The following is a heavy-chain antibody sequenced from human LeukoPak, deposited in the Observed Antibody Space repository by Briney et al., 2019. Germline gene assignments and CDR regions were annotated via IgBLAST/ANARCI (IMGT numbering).Heavy chain of an antibody. Sequence: PRGSLRLAFSAPGFTFSSAWRSWVRQAPAKGLEWVANIREDANDIYYVDSVKGRFTISRDNAKNFLALQMSSPRAEDMAVYYWASWGQHLAYYYFDLWGRGTVVSVSS. CDR2: IREDANDI. CDR1: GFTFSSAW. D-gene: IGHD7-27*01. V-gene: IGHV3-7*05. CDR3: ASWGQHLAYYYFDL. J-gene: IGHJ2*01.